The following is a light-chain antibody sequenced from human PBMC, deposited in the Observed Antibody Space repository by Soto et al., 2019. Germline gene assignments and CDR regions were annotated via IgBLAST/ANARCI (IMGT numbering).Light chain of an antibody. Sequence: EIVMAQSPATLSESPGERATLSCRASQSVSSNLAWYQQKPGQAPRLLIYDASTRATGIPARFSGSGSGTEFTLTISSLQSEDFAVYYCQQYNNWPTWTFGQGTKVEIK. CDR1: QSVSSN. J-gene: IGKJ1*01. V-gene: IGKV3-15*01. CDR2: DAS. CDR3: QQYNNWPTWT.